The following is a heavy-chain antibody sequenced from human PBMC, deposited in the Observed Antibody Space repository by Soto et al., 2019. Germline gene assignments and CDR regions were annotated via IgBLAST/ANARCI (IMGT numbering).Heavy chain of an antibody. Sequence: ASVKVSCKASGYTFTGYYMHWVRQAPGQGLEWMGWINPNSGGTNYAQKFQGWVTMTRDTSISTAYMELSRLRSDDTAVYYCARVRGLRYFDWFLVGAFDIWGQGTMVTVSS. D-gene: IGHD3-9*01. J-gene: IGHJ3*02. CDR1: GYTFTGYY. CDR3: ARVRGLRYFDWFLVGAFDI. V-gene: IGHV1-2*04. CDR2: INPNSGGT.